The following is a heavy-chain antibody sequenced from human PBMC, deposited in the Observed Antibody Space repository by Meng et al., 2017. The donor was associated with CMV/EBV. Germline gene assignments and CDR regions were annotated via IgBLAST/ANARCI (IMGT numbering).Heavy chain of an antibody. CDR2: INHSGST. V-gene: IGHV4-34*01. CDR1: GGSFSGYY. D-gene: IGHD6-19*01. Sequence: SETLSLTCAVYGGSFSGYYWSWIRQPPGKGLEWIGEINHSGSTNYNPSLKSRVTISVDTSKNQFSLKLSSVTAADTAVYYCARNQWLGPFDYWAREPWSPSPQ. CDR3: ARNQWLGPFDY. J-gene: IGHJ4*02.